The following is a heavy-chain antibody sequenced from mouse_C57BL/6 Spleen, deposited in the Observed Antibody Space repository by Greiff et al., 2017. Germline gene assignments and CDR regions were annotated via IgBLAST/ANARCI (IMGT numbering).Heavy chain of an antibody. D-gene: IGHD4-1*02. Sequence: VQLQQSGAELVRPGASVTLSCKASGYTFTDYEMHWVKQTPVHGLEWIGAIDPETGGTAYNQKFKGKAILTADKSSSTAYMELRSLTSEDSAVDYCTTRGQLSWFAYWGQGTLVTVSA. CDR1: GYTFTDYE. V-gene: IGHV1-15*01. CDR3: TTRGQLSWFAY. J-gene: IGHJ3*01. CDR2: IDPETGGT.